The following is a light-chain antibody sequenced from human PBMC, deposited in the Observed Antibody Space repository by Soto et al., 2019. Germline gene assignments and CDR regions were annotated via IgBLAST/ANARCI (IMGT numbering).Light chain of an antibody. CDR2: NNN. CDR3: SAWDDSLNGPV. Sequence: QSVLTQPPSASGTPGQRVIFSCSGSSSNIGSNTVNWYQQVPGTAPRLLIYNNNQWPSGVPDRFSGSKSGTSASLAISGLQSGDEADYYCSAWDDSLNGPVFGGGTKLTVL. V-gene: IGLV1-44*01. CDR1: SSNIGSNT. J-gene: IGLJ2*01.